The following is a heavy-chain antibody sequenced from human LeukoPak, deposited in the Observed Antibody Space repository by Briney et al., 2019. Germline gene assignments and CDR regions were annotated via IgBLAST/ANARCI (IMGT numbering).Heavy chain of an antibody. CDR2: MHSVGST. Sequence: GSLRLSCAASGLSVSSHYMSWVRQAPGKGLEWVAVMHSVGSTDYADSVKGRFTISRDNSKNRVDLQVNSLRVEDTAVYYCASSRIFGNAMDVWGQGTTVTVSS. V-gene: IGHV3-53*01. CDR3: ASSRIFGNAMDV. CDR1: GLSVSSHY. D-gene: IGHD3-3*01. J-gene: IGHJ6*02.